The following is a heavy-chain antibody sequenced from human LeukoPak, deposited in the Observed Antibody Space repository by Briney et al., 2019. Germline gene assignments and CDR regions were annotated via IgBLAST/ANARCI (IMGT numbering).Heavy chain of an antibody. J-gene: IGHJ6*02. CDR1: GYIFNNYF. Sequence: ASVKVSCKASGYIFNNYFMHWVRQAPGQGLEWMGLINPKSGDTHYAQKFQDWVTMTRDTSISTAYMELSRVTSDDTAVYYCARGPQVRGISMVRGVFYYGLDVWGQGTTVTVSS. CDR2: INPKSGDT. D-gene: IGHD3-10*01. CDR3: ARGPQVRGISMVRGVFYYGLDV. V-gene: IGHV1-2*04.